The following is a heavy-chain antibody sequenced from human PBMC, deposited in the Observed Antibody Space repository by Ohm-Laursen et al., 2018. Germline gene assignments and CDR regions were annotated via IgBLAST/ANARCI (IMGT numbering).Heavy chain of an antibody. CDR1: EFPFSGSA. Sequence: GASVKVSCKASEFPFSGSAVQWVRQARGQRLEWIGWIVVGSGNTNYAQKFQERVTITRDMSTSTAYMELSSLRSEDTAVYYCAAGYCSSTSCRTLNGMDVWGQGTTVTVSS. CDR3: AAGYCSSTSCRTLNGMDV. V-gene: IGHV1-58*01. D-gene: IGHD2-2*01. J-gene: IGHJ6*02. CDR2: IVVGSGNT.